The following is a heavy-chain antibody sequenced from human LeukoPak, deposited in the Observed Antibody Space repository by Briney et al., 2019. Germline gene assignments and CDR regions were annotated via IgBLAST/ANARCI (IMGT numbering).Heavy chain of an antibody. CDR2: INPSGGST. V-gene: IGHV1-46*01. D-gene: IGHD3-22*01. CDR1: GYTFTSYY. CDR3: ARGYYYDSSGYYARDFDY. J-gene: IGHJ4*02. Sequence: ASVKVSCKASGYTFTSYYMHWVRQAPGQGLEWMGIINPSGGSTSYALKFQGRVTMTRDTSTSTVYMELSSLRSEDTAVYYCARGYYYDSSGYYARDFDYWGQGTLVTVSS.